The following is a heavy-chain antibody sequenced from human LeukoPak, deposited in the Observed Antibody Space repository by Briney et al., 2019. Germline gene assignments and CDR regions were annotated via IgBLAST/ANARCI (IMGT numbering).Heavy chain of an antibody. J-gene: IGHJ4*02. CDR3: AREGSGGSYYDY. CDR1: GFIFSSHGM. CDR2: IYYSGST. D-gene: IGHD3-10*01. V-gene: IGHV4-39*07. Sequence: PGGTLRLSCAASGFIFSSHGMNWVRQAPGKGLEWIGSIYYSGSTYYNPSLKSRVTISVDTSKNQFSLKLSSVTAADTAVYYCAREGSGGSYYDYWGQGTLVTVSS.